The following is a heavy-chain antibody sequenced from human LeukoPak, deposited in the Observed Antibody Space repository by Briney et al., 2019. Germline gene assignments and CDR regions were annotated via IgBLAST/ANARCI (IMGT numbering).Heavy chain of an antibody. CDR3: SRLYYYGSGSYYRDY. J-gene: IGHJ4*02. V-gene: IGHV4-39*01. CDR1: SGSISSSSYY. CDR2: IYYSGST. D-gene: IGHD3-10*01. Sequence: PSETLSLTCTVSSGSISSSSYYWGWIRQPPGKGLEWIGSIYYSGSTYYNPSLKSRVTISVDTSKNQFSLKLSSVSAADTAVYYCSRLYYYGSGSYYRDYWGQGTLVTVS.